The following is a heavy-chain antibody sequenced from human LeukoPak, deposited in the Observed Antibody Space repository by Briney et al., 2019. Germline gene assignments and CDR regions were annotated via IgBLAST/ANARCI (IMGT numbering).Heavy chain of an antibody. Sequence: SGGSLRLSCAASGLTFSSYAMSWVRQAPGKGLEWVSTISASGGGTYYAASVKGRFTISRDSSENTLYLQMHSLRAEDTAVYYRAKDGGGPSMDVWGKGSTVTVCS. CDR2: ISASGGGT. CDR1: GLTFSSYA. D-gene: IGHD2-15*01. CDR3: AKDGGGPSMDV. V-gene: IGHV3-23*01. J-gene: IGHJ6*03.